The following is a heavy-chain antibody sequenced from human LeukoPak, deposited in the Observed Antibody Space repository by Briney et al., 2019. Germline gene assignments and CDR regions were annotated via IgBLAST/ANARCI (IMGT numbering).Heavy chain of an antibody. CDR1: GFTFSSYW. CDR3: ERRRNLAV. D-gene: IGHD1-14*01. J-gene: IGHJ6*04. Sequence: GGSMRLSCAASGFTFSSYWMRWVRQPPGRGGEWVARIKEDVSENYYVDSVKGRITISRDNAKKSLFLQMNSLRVEDTAVYYWERRRNLAVWGKGPTVTVSS. V-gene: IGHV3-7*01. CDR2: IKEDVSEN.